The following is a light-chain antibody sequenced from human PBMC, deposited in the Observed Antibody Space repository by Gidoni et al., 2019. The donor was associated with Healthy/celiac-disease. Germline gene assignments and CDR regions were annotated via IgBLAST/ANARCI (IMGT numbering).Light chain of an antibody. V-gene: IGKV1-39*01. CDR3: QQGYSTPPT. CDR1: QSISSY. J-gene: IGKJ4*01. CDR2: AAS. Sequence: DIQMTQPPSSLSASVGDRVTITCRASQSISSYLNWYQQKPGKAPKLLIYAASSLQSGVPSRFSGSGSGTDFTLTISSLQPEDFATYYCQQGYSTPPTFGGGTKVEIK.